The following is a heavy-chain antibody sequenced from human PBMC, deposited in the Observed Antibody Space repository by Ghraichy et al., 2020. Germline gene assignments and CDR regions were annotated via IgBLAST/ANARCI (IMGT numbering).Heavy chain of an antibody. CDR3: TCDSSGYYVAFDI. D-gene: IGHD3-22*01. J-gene: IGHJ3*02. CDR1: GFTFSNAW. CDR2: IKSKTDGGTT. V-gene: IGHV3-15*07. Sequence: GGSLRLSCAASGFTFSNAWMNWVRQAPVKGLEWVGRIKSKTDGGTTDYAAPVKGRFTISRDDSKNTLYLQMNSLKTEDTAVYYCTCDSSGYYVAFDIWGQGTMVTVSS.